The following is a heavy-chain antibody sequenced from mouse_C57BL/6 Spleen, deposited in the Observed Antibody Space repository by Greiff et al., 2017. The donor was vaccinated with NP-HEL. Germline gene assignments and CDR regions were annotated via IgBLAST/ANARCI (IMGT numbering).Heavy chain of an antibody. D-gene: IGHD1-1*01. V-gene: IGHV1-69*01. Sequence: QVQLQQPGAELVMPGASVKLSCKASGYTFTSYWMHWVKQRPGQGLEWIGEIDPSDSYTNYNQKFKGKSTLTVDKSSSTAYMQLSSLTPEDSAVYYCARYEDSSYVYFDVWGTGTTVTVSS. CDR2: IDPSDSYT. J-gene: IGHJ1*03. CDR3: ARYEDSSYVYFDV. CDR1: GYTFTSYW.